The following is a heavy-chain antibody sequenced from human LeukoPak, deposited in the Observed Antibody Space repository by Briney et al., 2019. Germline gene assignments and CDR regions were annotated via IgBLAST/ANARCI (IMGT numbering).Heavy chain of an antibody. Sequence: SETLSLTCTVSGGSISRSSYWWYWIRQHPGKGLEWIGSIYYGGTTYYNPSLKSRVTISVDTSKMQFSLKLSSVTAADTAVYYCASRTMGTKSIDYWGQGTLVTVSS. J-gene: IGHJ4*02. D-gene: IGHD1-7*01. CDR3: ASRTMGTKSIDY. CDR1: GGSISRSSYW. V-gene: IGHV4-39*01. CDR2: IYYGGTT.